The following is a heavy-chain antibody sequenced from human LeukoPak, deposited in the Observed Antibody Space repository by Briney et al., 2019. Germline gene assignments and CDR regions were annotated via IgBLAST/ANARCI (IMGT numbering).Heavy chain of an antibody. D-gene: IGHD4-17*01. CDR3: ARDARGDYDDY. J-gene: IGHJ4*02. CDR1: GFTVSSNY. Sequence: GGSLRLSCAASGFTVSSNYLSWVRQAPGKGLEWVSYISSSGSTIYYADSVKGRFTISRDNAKNSLYLQMNSLRAEDTAVYYCARDARGDYDDYWGQGTLVTVSS. V-gene: IGHV3-11*01. CDR2: ISSSGSTI.